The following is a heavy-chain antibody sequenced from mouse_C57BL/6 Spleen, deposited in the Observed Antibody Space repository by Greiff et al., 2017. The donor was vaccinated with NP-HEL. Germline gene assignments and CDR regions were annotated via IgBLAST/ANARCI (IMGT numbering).Heavy chain of an antibody. J-gene: IGHJ4*01. V-gene: IGHV1-53*01. D-gene: IGHD1-1*01. CDR3: ALITTVVAYYYAMDY. CDR2: INPSNGGT. Sequence: QVQLQQPGTELVKPGASVKLSCKASGYTFTSYWMHWVKQRPGQGLEWIGNINPSNGGTNYNEKFKSKATLTVDKSSSTAYMTLSSLTSEDSAVYYCALITTVVAYYYAMDYWGQGTSVTVSS. CDR1: GYTFTSYW.